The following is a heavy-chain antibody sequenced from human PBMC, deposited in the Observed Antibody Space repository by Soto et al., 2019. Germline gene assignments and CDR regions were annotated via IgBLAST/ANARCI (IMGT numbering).Heavy chain of an antibody. CDR2: ISSSSSTI. Sequence: GSLRLSCAASGFTFSSYSMNWVRQAPGKGLEWVSYISSSSSTIYYADSVKGRFTISRGNAKNSLYLQMNSLRDEDTAVYYCARDHYYDSSGLYYFDYWGQGTLVTVSS. D-gene: IGHD3-22*01. CDR1: GFTFSSYS. CDR3: ARDHYYDSSGLYYFDY. J-gene: IGHJ4*02. V-gene: IGHV3-48*02.